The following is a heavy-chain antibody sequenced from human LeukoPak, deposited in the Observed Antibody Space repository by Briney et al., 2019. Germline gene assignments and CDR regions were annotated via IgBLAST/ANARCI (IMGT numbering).Heavy chain of an antibody. CDR3: ARFVVVPAAKSDYYYYGMDV. CDR2: IYYSGST. Sequence: PSETLSLTCTVSGGSISSYYWSWIRQPPGKGLEWIGHIYYSGSTNYNPSLKSRVTISVDTSKNQFSLKLGSVTAADTAVYYCARFVVVPAAKSDYYYYGMDVWGQGTTVTVSS. V-gene: IGHV4-59*01. CDR1: GGSISSYY. D-gene: IGHD2-2*01. J-gene: IGHJ6*02.